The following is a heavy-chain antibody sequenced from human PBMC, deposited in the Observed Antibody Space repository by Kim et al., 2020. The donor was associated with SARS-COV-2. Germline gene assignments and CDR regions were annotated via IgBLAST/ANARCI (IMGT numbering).Heavy chain of an antibody. CDR2: IWYDGSNK. V-gene: IGHV3-33*01. CDR3: ARDGGAVAGLPCHY. CDR1: GFTFSSYG. Sequence: GGSLRLSCAASGFTFSSYGMHWVRQAPGKGLEWVAVIWYDGSNKYYADSVKGRFTISRDNSKNTLYLQMNSLRAEDTAVYYCARDGGAVAGLPCHYWGQGTLVTVSS. D-gene: IGHD6-19*01. J-gene: IGHJ4*02.